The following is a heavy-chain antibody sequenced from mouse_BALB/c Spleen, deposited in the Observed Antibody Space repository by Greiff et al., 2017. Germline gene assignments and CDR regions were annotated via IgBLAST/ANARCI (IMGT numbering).Heavy chain of an antibody. CDR1: GYSFTGYT. J-gene: IGHJ2*01. D-gene: IGHD2-3*01. Sequence: EVKLMESGPELVKPGASMKISCKASGYSFTGYTMNWVKQSHGKNLEWIGLINPYNGGTSYNQKFKGKATLTVDKSSSTAYMELLSLTSEDSAVYYCARWGGYYSYYFDYWGQGTTLTVSS. CDR2: INPYNGGT. V-gene: IGHV1-18*01. CDR3: ARWGGYYSYYFDY.